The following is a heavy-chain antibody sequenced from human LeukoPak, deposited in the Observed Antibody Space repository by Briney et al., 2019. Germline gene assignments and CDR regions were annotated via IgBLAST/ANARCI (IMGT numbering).Heavy chain of an antibody. V-gene: IGHV3-53*01. CDR2: IYRDGNT. Sequence: GGSLRLSCTASEFTVSNNYMTWVRQAPGKGLEWVSVIYRDGNTYYADTVEGRFTISGDNSKNTLYLQMDSLRAEDTAVYYCAAQALAGKGNYFDPWGQGTLVTVSS. D-gene: IGHD6-19*01. CDR1: EFTVSNNY. J-gene: IGHJ5*02. CDR3: AAQALAGKGNYFDP.